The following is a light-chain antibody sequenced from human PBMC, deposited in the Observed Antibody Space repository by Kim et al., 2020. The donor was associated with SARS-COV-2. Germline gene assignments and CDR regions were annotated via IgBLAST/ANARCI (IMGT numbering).Light chain of an antibody. CDR1: QTVSSSY. Sequence: EIGLTQSPGTLSLSPGERATLSCRASQTVSSSYLAWYQQKPGQAPRLLIYGASSRATGLPDRFSGSGSATDFSLTISRLEPEDFAVYYCQQYGSTSPITFGQGTRLEIK. V-gene: IGKV3-20*01. CDR3: QQYGSTSPIT. J-gene: IGKJ5*01. CDR2: GAS.